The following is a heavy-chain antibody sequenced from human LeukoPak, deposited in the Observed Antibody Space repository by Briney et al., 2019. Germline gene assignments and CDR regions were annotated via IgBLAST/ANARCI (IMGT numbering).Heavy chain of an antibody. J-gene: IGHJ3*02. CDR1: GGSISSYY. CDR2: IYYSGST. CDR3: ARQWDILSGFDAFDI. D-gene: IGHD3-9*01. Sequence: PSETLSLTCTVSGGSISSYYWTWIRQPPGKGLEWIGYIYYSGSTNYNPSLKRRVTISVDTSKNQFSLKLSSVTAADTAVYYCARQWDILSGFDAFDIWGQGTMVTVSS. V-gene: IGHV4-59*08.